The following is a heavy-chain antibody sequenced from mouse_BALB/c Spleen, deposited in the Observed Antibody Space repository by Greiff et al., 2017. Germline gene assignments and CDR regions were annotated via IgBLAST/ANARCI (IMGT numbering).Heavy chain of an antibody. CDR2: IYPYNGGT. J-gene: IGHJ1*01. CDR1: GYTFTDYN. V-gene: IGHV1S29*02. D-gene: IGHD1-1*01. Sequence: EVKLVESGPELVKPGASVKISCKASGYTFTDYNMHWVKQSHGKSLEWIGYIYPYNGGTGYNQKFKSKATLTVDNSSSTAYMELRSLTSEDSAVYYCARRDYYGSSRYFDVWGAGTTVTVSS. CDR3: ARRDYYGSSRYFDV.